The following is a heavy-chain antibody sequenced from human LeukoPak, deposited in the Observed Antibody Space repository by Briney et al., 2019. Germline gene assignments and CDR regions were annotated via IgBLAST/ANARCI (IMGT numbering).Heavy chain of an antibody. CDR3: ARGYRWFDT. V-gene: IGHV3-11*03. CDR2: SSGSGSYT. J-gene: IGHJ5*02. D-gene: IGHD3-16*02. Sequence: PGGSLRLSCASSGFTFSAYYMSWIRQAPGKGLECISYSSGSGSYTNYADSVKGRFTISRDNAKNSLYLRMNNLRAEDTAVYYCARGYRWFDTWGQGTLVTVSS. CDR1: GFTFSAYY.